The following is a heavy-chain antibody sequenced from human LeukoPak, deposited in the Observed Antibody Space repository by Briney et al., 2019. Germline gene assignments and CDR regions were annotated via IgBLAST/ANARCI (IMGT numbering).Heavy chain of an antibody. CDR3: ARINEAIAAAEGDNYFDY. CDR1: GFTFSDYY. Sequence: GGSLRLSCAASGFTFSDYYMSWIRQAPGKGLEWVSSISSSGSTIYYADSVKGRFTISRDNAKNSLYLQMNSLRAEDTAVYYCARINEAIAAAEGDNYFDYWGQGTLVTVSS. J-gene: IGHJ4*02. CDR2: ISSSGSTI. D-gene: IGHD6-13*01. V-gene: IGHV3-11*04.